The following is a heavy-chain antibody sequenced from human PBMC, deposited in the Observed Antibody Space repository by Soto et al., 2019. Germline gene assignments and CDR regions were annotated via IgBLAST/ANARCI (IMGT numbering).Heavy chain of an antibody. J-gene: IGHJ4*02. CDR1: GFPFSDYY. CDR2: IGSSSSYT. CDR3: ARRRPTGYYNY. D-gene: IGHD3-9*01. Sequence: QVQLVESGGDLVKPGGSLRLSCAASGFPFSDYYMSWIRQAPGKGLELVSSIGSSSSYTNYADSVKGRFTISRDNAKNSIYLQMNSLRAEVTAVYYCARRRPTGYYNYWGQGTLVTVSA. V-gene: IGHV3-11*05.